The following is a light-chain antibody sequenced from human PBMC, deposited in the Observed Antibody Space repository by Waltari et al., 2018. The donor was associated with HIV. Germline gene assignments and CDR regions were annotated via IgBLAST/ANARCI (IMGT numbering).Light chain of an antibody. Sequence: QSVVTQPPSVSGAPGQRVTISCTGSSSNIGAGYDIHWYQQLPGTAPKLLIYCNSNRPSGVPDRFSGSKSGTSASLAITGLQAEDEADYYCQSYDSSLSGSDVVFGGGTELTVL. CDR3: QSYDSSLSGSDVV. V-gene: IGLV1-40*01. J-gene: IGLJ2*01. CDR2: CNS. CDR1: SSNIGAGYD.